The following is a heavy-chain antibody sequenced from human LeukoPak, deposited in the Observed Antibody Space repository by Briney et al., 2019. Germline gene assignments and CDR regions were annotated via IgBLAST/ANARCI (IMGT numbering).Heavy chain of an antibody. CDR3: ARGGREWLVLGLGRAFDI. D-gene: IGHD6-19*01. CDR2: ISSSSSYI. J-gene: IGHJ3*02. Sequence: PGGSLRLSCAASGFTFSIYSMNWVRQAPGKGLEWVSSISSSSSYIYYADSVKGRFTISRDNARNSVYLQMNSLRAEDRAVYYCARGGREWLVLGLGRAFDIWGQGAMVTVSS. V-gene: IGHV3-21*01. CDR1: GFTFSIYS.